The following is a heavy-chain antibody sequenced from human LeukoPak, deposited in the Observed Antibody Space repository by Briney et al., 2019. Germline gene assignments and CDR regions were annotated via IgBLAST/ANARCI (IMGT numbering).Heavy chain of an antibody. J-gene: IGHJ3*02. CDR2: MSSRSSYI. Sequence: PGVSQTLSCAPSGFTFSIYSMNWARQAPGKGREWVSSMSSRSSYIYYGDSVKRRFTISRDNAKNSLYLEMNSLRAEYTAVYYCAREGDDAFDIWGQGTMVTVSS. CDR3: AREGDDAFDI. CDR1: GFTFSIYS. V-gene: IGHV3-21*01.